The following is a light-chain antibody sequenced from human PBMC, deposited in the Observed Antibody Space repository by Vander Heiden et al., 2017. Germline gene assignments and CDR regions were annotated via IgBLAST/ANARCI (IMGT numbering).Light chain of an antibody. CDR2: DNI. CDR1: TSTIGAGYD. CDR3: QSYDSSLGGHVV. J-gene: IGLJ2*01. Sequence: QSVLTQPPSVSGAPGQRVTISCTGSTSTIGAGYDVHWYQQLPGTAPKLLIYDNINRPSGVPDRFSGSKSGTSASLAITGLQAEDEADYYCQSYDSSLGGHVVFGGGTKPTVL. V-gene: IGLV1-40*01.